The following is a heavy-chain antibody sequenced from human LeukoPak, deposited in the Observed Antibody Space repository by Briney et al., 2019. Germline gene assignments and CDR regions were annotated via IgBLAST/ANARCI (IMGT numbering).Heavy chain of an antibody. V-gene: IGHV3-23*01. J-gene: IGHJ6*02. D-gene: IGHD2-15*01. CDR1: GFTFSSYA. CDR2: TSTSGDFT. CDR3: AGCSGGSCYSRGKYGVDV. Sequence: GGSLRLSCATSGFTFSSYAMNWVRQAPGKGLECVSFTSTSGDFTYYAASVKGRFTVSRDNSKNTLYLQMNSLRADDTAVYYCAGCSGGSCYSRGKYGVDVWGQGTTVTVSS.